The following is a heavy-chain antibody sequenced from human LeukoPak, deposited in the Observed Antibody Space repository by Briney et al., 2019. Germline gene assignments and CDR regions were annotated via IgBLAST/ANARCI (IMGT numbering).Heavy chain of an antibody. Sequence: SETLSLTCTVSGGSISSYQWSWIRQPPGKGLEWIGSIYYSGSTYYNPSLKSRVTISVDTSKNQFSLKLSSVTAADTAVYYCARQVRSYGYFDYWGQGTLVTVSS. D-gene: IGHD5-18*01. J-gene: IGHJ4*02. V-gene: IGHV4-59*05. CDR1: GGSISSYQ. CDR2: IYYSGST. CDR3: ARQVRSYGYFDY.